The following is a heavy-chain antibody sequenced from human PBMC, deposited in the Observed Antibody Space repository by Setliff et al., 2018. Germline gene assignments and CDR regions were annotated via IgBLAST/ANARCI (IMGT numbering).Heavy chain of an antibody. CDR3: SRDLQGSGDYVVDY. V-gene: IGHV3-7*01. CDR2: IKKDGSIK. Sequence: GGSLRLSCAASGFTFRSYWMSWVRQAPGKGLEWVANIKKDGSIKYYLDSVRGRFTISRDNAENSLTLQMNSLRVEDTAVYYYSRDLQGSGDYVVDYWGQGTLVTVSS. CDR1: GFTFRSYW. D-gene: IGHD4-17*01. J-gene: IGHJ4*02.